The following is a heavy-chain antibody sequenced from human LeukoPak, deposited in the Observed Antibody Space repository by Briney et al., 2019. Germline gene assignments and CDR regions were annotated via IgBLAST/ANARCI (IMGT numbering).Heavy chain of an antibody. Sequence: ASVKVSCKASGYTFTGYGISWVRQAPGQGLKWMGWISAYNGNTNYAQKLQGRVTMTTDTSTSTVYMELRSLRSDDTAVYYCARDSSLIVRALDYWGQGTLVTVSS. D-gene: IGHD3-10*01. V-gene: IGHV1-18*01. CDR3: ARDSSLIVRALDY. J-gene: IGHJ4*02. CDR1: GYTFTGYG. CDR2: ISAYNGNT.